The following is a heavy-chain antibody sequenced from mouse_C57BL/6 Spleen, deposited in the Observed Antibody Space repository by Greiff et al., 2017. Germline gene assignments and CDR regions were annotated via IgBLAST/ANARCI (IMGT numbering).Heavy chain of an antibody. V-gene: IGHV3-6*01. CDR1: GYSITSGYY. Sequence: ESGPGLVKPSQSLSLTCSVTGYSITSGYYWNWIRQFPGNKLEWMGYISYDGSNNYNPSLKNRISITRDTSKTQFFLKLNSVTTEDTATYYCARGYYGSRESPLDYWGQGTTLTVSS. D-gene: IGHD1-1*01. CDR3: ARGYYGSRESPLDY. CDR2: ISYDGSN. J-gene: IGHJ2*01.